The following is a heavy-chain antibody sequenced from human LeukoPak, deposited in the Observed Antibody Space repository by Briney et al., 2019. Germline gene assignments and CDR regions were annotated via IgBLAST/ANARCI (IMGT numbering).Heavy chain of an antibody. CDR2: INHSGST. CDR1: GGSISSSSYY. V-gene: IGHV4-39*07. Sequence: SETLSLTCTVAGGSISSSSYYWGWIRQPPGKGLEWIGEINHSGSTNYNPSLKSRVTISVDTSKNQFSLKLSSVTAADTAVYYCARRGGYCSSTSCFNWFDPWGQGTLVTVSS. CDR3: ARRGGYCSSTSCFNWFDP. D-gene: IGHD2-2*01. J-gene: IGHJ5*02.